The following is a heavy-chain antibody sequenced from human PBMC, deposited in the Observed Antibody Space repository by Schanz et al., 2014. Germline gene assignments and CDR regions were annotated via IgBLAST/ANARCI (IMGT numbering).Heavy chain of an antibody. CDR2: INAHTGNT. D-gene: IGHD3-10*01. CDR1: GYIFGSHG. CDR3: ARVHIATYHYNSPGAFDI. Sequence: QLMQSGSEVRKPGASVKVSCKASGYIFGSHGMTWVRQAPGQGPELMGWINAHTGNTQYAQKFQGRVNMTRDTVTTTVHLELTRMRTDDTAIYYCARVHIATYHYNSPGAFDIWGHGTRVA. V-gene: IGHV1-18*01. J-gene: IGHJ3*02.